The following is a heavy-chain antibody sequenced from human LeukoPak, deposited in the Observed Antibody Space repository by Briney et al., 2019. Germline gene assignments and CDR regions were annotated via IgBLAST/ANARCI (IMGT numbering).Heavy chain of an antibody. CDR2: ISYDGRKT. Sequence: GGSLRLSCAASGFTFSSYSMHWVRQAPGKGLEWLALISYDGRKTFHADSVKGRFTISRDNAKNSLYLQMNSLRADDTAVYYFARELTFGGVIFIPDYWGQGTLVTVSS. J-gene: IGHJ4*02. CDR3: ARELTFGGVIFIPDY. CDR1: GFTFSSYS. V-gene: IGHV3-30*04. D-gene: IGHD3-16*02.